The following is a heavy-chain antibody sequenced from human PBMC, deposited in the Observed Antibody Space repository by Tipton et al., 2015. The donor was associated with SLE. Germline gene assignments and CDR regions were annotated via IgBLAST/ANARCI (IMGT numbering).Heavy chain of an antibody. J-gene: IGHJ3*02. CDR1: GGSISSHY. V-gene: IGHV4-59*11. Sequence: TLSLTCSVSGGSISSHYWSWIRQPPGKGLEWIGYIYYSGSTNYNPSLKSRVTISVDTSKNHFSLKLSSVTAADTAVYYCARDGSRYDIFTGGHDALDIWGQGTMVTVSS. CDR2: IYYSGST. CDR3: ARDGSRYDIFTGGHDALDI. D-gene: IGHD3-9*01.